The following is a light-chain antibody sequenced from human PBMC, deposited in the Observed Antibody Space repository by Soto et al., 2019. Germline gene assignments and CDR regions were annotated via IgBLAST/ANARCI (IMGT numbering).Light chain of an antibody. V-gene: IGKV3-20*01. J-gene: IGKJ1*01. CDR1: QSVSNNY. CDR2: GAS. CDR3: QQCDSSPKT. Sequence: EIVLTQSPGTLSLSPGERATLSCRASQSVSNNYLAWYQQKPGQAPRLLIYGASSRATGIPDRFSGSGSGTDFTLTISRLEPEDFAVYYCQQCDSSPKTFGQGTKVDIK.